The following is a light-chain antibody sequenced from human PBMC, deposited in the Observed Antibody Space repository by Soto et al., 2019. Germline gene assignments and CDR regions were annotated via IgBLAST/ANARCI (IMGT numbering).Light chain of an antibody. CDR2: DAS. V-gene: IGKV3-11*01. CDR3: QQRSNWPPS. J-gene: IGKJ4*01. Sequence: ETVLTQSPPTLSLSPGEGATLSCRASQSVSKYLAWYQQKPGHAPRLLIYDASTRATGIPARFSGSGSGTDFTLTISSLEPEDFAVYYCQQRSNWPPSFGGGTKVEIK. CDR1: QSVSKY.